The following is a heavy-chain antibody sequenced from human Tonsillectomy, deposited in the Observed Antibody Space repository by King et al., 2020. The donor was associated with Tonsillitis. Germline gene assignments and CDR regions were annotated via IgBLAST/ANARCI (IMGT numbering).Heavy chain of an antibody. CDR1: GFTFSSYA. CDR3: ANRFSGNSGSFDY. Sequence: VQLVESGAGLVQPGESLRLSCAASGFTFSSYAMNWVRQAPGKGLEWVSAISGSGTNTYYADSVKGRFTISRDISKNTLYLQMNSLRAEDTAVYYCANRFSGNSGSFDYWGQGTLVSVSS. D-gene: IGHD6-19*01. J-gene: IGHJ4*02. V-gene: IGHV3-23*04. CDR2: ISGSGTNT.